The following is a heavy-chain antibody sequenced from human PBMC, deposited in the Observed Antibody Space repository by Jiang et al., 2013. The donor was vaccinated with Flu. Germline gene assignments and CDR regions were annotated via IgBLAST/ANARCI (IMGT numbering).Heavy chain of an antibody. J-gene: IGHJ4*02. V-gene: IGHV4-39*01. D-gene: IGHD4-23*01. CDR1: GGSISSSSYY. Sequence: SGSGLVKPSGTLSLTCTVSGGSISSSSYYWGWIRQPPGKGLEWIGSIYYSGSTYYNPSLKSRVTIPVDTSKNQFSLKLSSVTAADTAVYYCARLGGNSDGLPSMPEDYWGQGNPGHRSPQ. CDR2: IYYSGST. CDR3: ARLGGNSDGLPSMPEDY.